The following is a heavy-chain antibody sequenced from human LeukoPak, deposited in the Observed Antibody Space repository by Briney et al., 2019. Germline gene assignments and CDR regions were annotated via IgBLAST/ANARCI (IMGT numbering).Heavy chain of an antibody. D-gene: IGHD6-19*01. Sequence: SETLSLTCAVYSGSFSGYYWSWIRQPPGKGLEWIGEINHSGSTNYNPSLKSRVTISVDTSKNQFSLKLSSVTAADTAVYYCARGRVYSSGWYFNYWGQGTLVTVSS. CDR3: ARGRVYSSGWYFNY. J-gene: IGHJ4*02. CDR1: SGSFSGYY. CDR2: INHSGST. V-gene: IGHV4-34*01.